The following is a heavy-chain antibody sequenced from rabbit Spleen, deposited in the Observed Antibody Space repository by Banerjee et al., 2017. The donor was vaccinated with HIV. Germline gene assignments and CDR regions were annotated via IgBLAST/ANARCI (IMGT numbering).Heavy chain of an antibody. V-gene: IGHV1S47*01. Sequence: QEQLVESGGGLVQPGGSLKLSCKASGFDFSNYGVSWVRQGPGKGLEWIGYIDPIFGTTNYATWVNGRFSISRENTQNTLYLQLNSLTVADTATYFCVRDQAGDADYGPYYLNLWGPGTLVTVS. D-gene: IGHD2-1*01. CDR1: GFDFSNYG. CDR3: VRDQAGDADYGPYYLNL. J-gene: IGHJ4*01. CDR2: IDPIFGTT.